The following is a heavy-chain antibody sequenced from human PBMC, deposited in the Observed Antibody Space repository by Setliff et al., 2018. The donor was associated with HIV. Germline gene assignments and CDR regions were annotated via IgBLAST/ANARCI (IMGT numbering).Heavy chain of an antibody. Sequence: SETLSLTCAVYGGSFSGYFWTWIRQPPQKRLEWIGEINHGGDTNYNPSLKSRVTISVDTSKNQFSLKLSSVTAADTAVYYCGRCMSVAVPEYWGQGTLVTVS. D-gene: IGHD2-21*01. CDR1: GGSFSGYF. CDR2: INHGGDT. V-gene: IGHV4-34*01. CDR3: GRCMSVAVPEY. J-gene: IGHJ4*02.